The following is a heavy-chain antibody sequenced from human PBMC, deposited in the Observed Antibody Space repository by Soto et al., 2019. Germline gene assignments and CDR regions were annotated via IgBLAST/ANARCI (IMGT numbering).Heavy chain of an antibody. CDR2: VYHSGSI. CDR3: AGVPDY. CDR1: GGSISSGGYS. V-gene: IGHV4-30-2*01. Sequence: QLQLQESGSGLVKPSQTLSLTCAVSGGSISSGGYSWSWIRQPPGKGLEGIGYVYHSGSIYYNPSVKGRVTISGDGSKSRLSRKLGSVAAADTAVYYCAGVPDYWGQGTLVTVSS. J-gene: IGHJ4*02.